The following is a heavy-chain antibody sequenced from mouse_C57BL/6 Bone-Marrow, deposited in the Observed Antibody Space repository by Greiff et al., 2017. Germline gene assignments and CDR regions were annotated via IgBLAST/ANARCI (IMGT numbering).Heavy chain of an antibody. J-gene: IGHJ1*03. V-gene: IGHV8-12*01. CDR1: GFSLSTSGMG. CDR2: IYWDDDK. CDR3: ARRDYYGSSRYWYFDV. D-gene: IGHD1-1*01. Sequence: QVTLKESGPGILQSSQTLSLTCSFSGFSLSTSGMGVSWIRQPSGKGLEWLAHIYWDDDKRYNPSLKSRLTISKDTSRNQVFLTITSVDTADTATYYCARRDYYGSSRYWYFDVWGTGTTVTVSS.